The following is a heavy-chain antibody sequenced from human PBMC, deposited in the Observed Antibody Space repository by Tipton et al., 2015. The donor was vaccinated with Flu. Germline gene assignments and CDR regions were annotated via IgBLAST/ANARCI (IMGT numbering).Heavy chain of an antibody. D-gene: IGHD2-15*01. CDR3: ARLSSAYIDRYCSGGSCFIGGDY. J-gene: IGHJ4*02. CDR2: ISAYKGNT. CDR1: GYTFTSYG. Sequence: QSGPEVKKPGASVKVSCKASGYTFTSYGISWVRQAPGQGLEWMGWISAYKGNTNYAQKLQGRVTMTTDTSTSTAYMELRSLRSDDTAVYYCARLSSAYIDRYCSGGSCFIGGDYWGQGTLVTVSS. V-gene: IGHV1-18*01.